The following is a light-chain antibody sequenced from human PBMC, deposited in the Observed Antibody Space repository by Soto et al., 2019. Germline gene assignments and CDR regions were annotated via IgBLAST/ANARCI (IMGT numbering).Light chain of an antibody. V-gene: IGLV2-8*01. CDR3: TSFAGTSNPSWV. CDR2: EVN. Sequence: QSVLTQPPSASGSPGQSLTISCTGTSSDIGAYNYVSWYQQHPDKAPKLMIYEVNKRPSGVPDRFSGSKSGNTASLTVSGLQADDEADYYCTSFAGTSNPSWVFGGGTKVTVL. CDR1: SSDIGAYNY. J-gene: IGLJ3*02.